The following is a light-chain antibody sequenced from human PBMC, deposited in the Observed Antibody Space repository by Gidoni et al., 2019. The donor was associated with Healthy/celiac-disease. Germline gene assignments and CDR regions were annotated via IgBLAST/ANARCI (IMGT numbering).Light chain of an antibody. CDR3: QQRSNWPFT. Sequence: MVLTQSPATLSLSPGERATLDCRASQSVSSYLAWYQQKPGQAPRLLIYDASNMATGIPARFSGSGSGTDFTLTISSLEPEDFAVYYCQQRSNWPFTFGQGTRLEIK. V-gene: IGKV3-11*01. CDR2: DAS. CDR1: QSVSSY. J-gene: IGKJ5*01.